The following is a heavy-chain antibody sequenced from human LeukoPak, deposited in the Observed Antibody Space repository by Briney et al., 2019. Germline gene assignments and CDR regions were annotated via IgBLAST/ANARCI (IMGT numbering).Heavy chain of an antibody. D-gene: IGHD5-18*01. V-gene: IGHV3-48*04. J-gene: IGHJ3*02. Sequence: GGSLRLSCAASGFPFSSYTMNWVRQAPGKGLEWVSYISSSGNTIYYSGSMKGRFTISRDNPKNSLYLQMNSLRAEDTAVYYCARDQDTAHAFDIWGQGTMVTVSS. CDR3: ARDQDTAHAFDI. CDR1: GFPFSSYT. CDR2: ISSSGNTI.